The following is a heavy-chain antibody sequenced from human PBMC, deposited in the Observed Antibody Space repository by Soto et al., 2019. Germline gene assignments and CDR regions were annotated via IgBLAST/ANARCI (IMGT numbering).Heavy chain of an antibody. CDR1: GYTFTGAF. D-gene: IGHD2-2*01. J-gene: IGHJ4*02. Sequence: QVQLVQSGADVRQPGASVKVSCKASGYTFTGAFIHWVRQAPGQGLEWMGWIKPNSGDTKYAQKFQGGVTMTRDTSITTAYMELSRLRSDDTAVYYCARDIGSATTWFDYWGQGTLITVSS. CDR3: ARDIGSATTWFDY. CDR2: IKPNSGDT. V-gene: IGHV1-2*02.